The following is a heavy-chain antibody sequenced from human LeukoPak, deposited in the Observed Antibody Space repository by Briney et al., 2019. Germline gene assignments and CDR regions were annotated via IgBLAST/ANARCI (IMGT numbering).Heavy chain of an antibody. V-gene: IGHV3-7*01. D-gene: IGHD3-22*01. CDR2: IKQDGSEK. CDR1: GFTFSSYW. CDR3: ARDPRYSYDDSGTFDS. Sequence: GSLRLSRAASGFTFSSYWMSWVRQAPGKGLEGVANIKQDGSEKYYVDSVKGRFTISRDNAKNSLYLQMNSLRAEDTAVYYCARDPRYSYDDSGTFDSWGQGTLVIVSS. J-gene: IGHJ4*02.